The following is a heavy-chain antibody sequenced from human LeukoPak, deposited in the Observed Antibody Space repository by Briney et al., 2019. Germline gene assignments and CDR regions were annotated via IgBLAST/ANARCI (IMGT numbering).Heavy chain of an antibody. CDR1: GITFSAYT. CDR3: ASDRSLIASLYYFDN. V-gene: IGHV3-21*01. J-gene: IGHJ4*02. Sequence: GGSLRLSCAASGITFSAYTMNWVRQAPGKGLEWVSYISGSGSYIFYADSVKGRFTISRDNAKNSLYLQMNSLRAEDTAVYYCASDRSLIASLYYFDNWGQGTLVTVSS. CDR2: ISGSGSYI. D-gene: IGHD3-22*01.